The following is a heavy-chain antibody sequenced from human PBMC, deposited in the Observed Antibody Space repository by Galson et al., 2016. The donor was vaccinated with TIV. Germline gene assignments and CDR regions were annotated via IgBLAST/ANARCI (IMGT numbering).Heavy chain of an antibody. J-gene: IGHJ5*02. CDR3: ARMLFDIVQAPAATPTGYFDP. V-gene: IGHV3-7*01. CDR2: INDGESEK. D-gene: IGHD2-2*01. CDR1: RFSFHTYW. Sequence: SLRLSCAASRFSFHTYWMSWLRQAPGKGLEWVASINDGESEKDYVDSVKGRFTISRDNAQTSLYLQMDSLRAEDTAVYYCARMLFDIVQAPAATPTGYFDPWGQGTLVTVSS.